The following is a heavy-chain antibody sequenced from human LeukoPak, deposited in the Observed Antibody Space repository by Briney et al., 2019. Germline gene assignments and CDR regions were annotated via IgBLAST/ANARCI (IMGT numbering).Heavy chain of an antibody. D-gene: IGHD2-21*01. CDR2: MNPNSGDT. CDR1: GYTFTSYD. Sequence: GASVKVSCKASGYTFTSYDINWVRQATGQGLEWMGWMNPNSGDTGYAQKFQGRATMTRSTSIRTAYMDLSSLIFEDTAVYYCTRSVRNGHIDYWGQGTLVTVSS. CDR3: TRSVRNGHIDY. J-gene: IGHJ4*02. V-gene: IGHV1-8*02.